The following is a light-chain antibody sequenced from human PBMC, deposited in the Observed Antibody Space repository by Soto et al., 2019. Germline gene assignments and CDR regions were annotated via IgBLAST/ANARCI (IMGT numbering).Light chain of an antibody. Sequence: DIQMTQSPSSLSASVGDRVTITCRASQTISTYLNWYQQKPGEAPKLLIYAASKLQSGVPSRFSGSGSGTDFTLTISSLQPEDFATYYCQQSHGIPYTFGQWTKLENK. CDR3: QQSHGIPYT. J-gene: IGKJ2*01. CDR1: QTISTY. CDR2: AAS. V-gene: IGKV1-39*01.